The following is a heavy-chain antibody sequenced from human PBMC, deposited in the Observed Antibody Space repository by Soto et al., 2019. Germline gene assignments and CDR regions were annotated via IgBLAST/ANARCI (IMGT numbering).Heavy chain of an antibody. CDR2: ISSSGSTI. CDR3: ARDPTPYYYDSSGYGEDAFDI. J-gene: IGHJ3*02. CDR1: GFTFSSYE. Sequence: GGSLRLSCAASGFTFSSYEMNWVRQAPGKGPEWVSYISSSGSTIYYADSVKGRFTISRDNAKNSLYLQMNSLRAEDTAVYYCARDPTPYYYDSSGYGEDAFDIWGQGTMVTVS. D-gene: IGHD3-22*01. V-gene: IGHV3-48*03.